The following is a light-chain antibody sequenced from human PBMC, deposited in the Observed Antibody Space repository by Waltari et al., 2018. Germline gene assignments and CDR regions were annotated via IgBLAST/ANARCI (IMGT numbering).Light chain of an antibody. CDR2: GAS. CDR3: HQYYNTPFT. J-gene: IGKJ3*01. Sequence: DIVMTQSPDSLDVSLGERATSNCKSSQSVLYSSNNKNSLSWYQQKPGQPPKLLIYGASTRESGVPDRFSGSGSGTDFTLTISSLQAEDVAVYYCHQYYNTPFTFGPGTKVDIK. CDR1: QSVLYSSNNKNS. V-gene: IGKV4-1*01.